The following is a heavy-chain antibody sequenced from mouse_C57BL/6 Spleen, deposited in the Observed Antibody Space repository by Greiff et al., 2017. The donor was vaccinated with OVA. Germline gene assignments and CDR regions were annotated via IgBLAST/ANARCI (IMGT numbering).Heavy chain of an antibody. CDR1: GYSFTGYF. J-gene: IGHJ1*03. CDR2: INPYNGDT. CDR3: ARLYDYDGRVWYFDV. D-gene: IGHD2-4*01. Sequence: VQLQQPGPELVKPGASVKISCKASGYSFTGYFMNWVKQSHGKSLEWIGRINPYNGDTFYNQKFKGKATLTVDKSSSTAHMQLLSLTSEDCAVNYCARLYDYDGRVWYFDVWGKGTTVTVSS. V-gene: IGHV1-37*01.